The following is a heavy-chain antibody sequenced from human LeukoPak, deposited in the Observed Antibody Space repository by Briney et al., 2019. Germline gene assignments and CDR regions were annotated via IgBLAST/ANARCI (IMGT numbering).Heavy chain of an antibody. CDR2: MNPNSGNT. CDR1: GYTFTSYD. Sequence: ASVKVSCKASGYTFTSYDINWVRQATGQGLEWMGWMNPNSGNTGYAQKFQGRVTMTRNTSISTAYMELSSLRSEDTAVYYCARRVEDIVVVVAATPDFWLDPWGQGTLVTVSS. D-gene: IGHD2-15*01. V-gene: IGHV1-8*01. J-gene: IGHJ5*02. CDR3: ARRVEDIVVVVAATPDFWLDP.